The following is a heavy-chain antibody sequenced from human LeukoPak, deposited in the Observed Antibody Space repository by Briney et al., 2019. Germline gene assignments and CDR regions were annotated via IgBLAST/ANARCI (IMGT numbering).Heavy chain of an antibody. Sequence: PGGSLRLSCAASGFTFSSYAMHWGRQAPGKGLEWVAVISYDGSNKYYADSVKGRFTISRDNSKNTLYLQMNSLRAEDTAVYYCARDDGWLQLLDYWGQGTLVTVSS. CDR3: ARDDGWLQLLDY. CDR1: GFTFSSYA. CDR2: ISYDGSNK. D-gene: IGHD5-24*01. V-gene: IGHV3-30-3*01. J-gene: IGHJ4*02.